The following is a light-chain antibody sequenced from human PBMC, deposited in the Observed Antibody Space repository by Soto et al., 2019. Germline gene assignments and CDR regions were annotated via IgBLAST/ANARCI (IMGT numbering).Light chain of an antibody. CDR2: GVS. V-gene: IGLV2-14*03. CDR1: SSDVGAYNY. J-gene: IGLJ2*01. Sequence: QSALTQPASVSGSPGQSITISCTGTSSDVGAYNYVSWYQQHPGKAPKLMIHGVSHRPSGVSDRFAGSKSANTASLTISGLQAEDEADYYCSSYTTGSTLFGGGTKLTVL. CDR3: SSYTTGSTL.